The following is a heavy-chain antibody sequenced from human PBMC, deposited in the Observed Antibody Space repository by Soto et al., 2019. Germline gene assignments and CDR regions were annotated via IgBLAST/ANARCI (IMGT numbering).Heavy chain of an antibody. Sequence: SDTLSLTCTVSGGYISSYYWSWIRQPPGKGLEWIAYIHYRGTTNNNPSLKSRVTISLDMSKSQFSLKLSSVTAADTAVYYCARGSGTYRDFDSWGRGTLVTVS. CDR2: IHYRGTT. D-gene: IGHD1-26*01. J-gene: IGHJ4*02. V-gene: IGHV4-59*07. CDR1: GGYISSYY. CDR3: ARGSGTYRDFDS.